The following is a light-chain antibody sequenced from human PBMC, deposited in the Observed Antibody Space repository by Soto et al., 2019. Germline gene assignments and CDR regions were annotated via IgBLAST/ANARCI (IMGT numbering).Light chain of an antibody. V-gene: IGLV1-44*01. CDR1: SSNIGSNT. J-gene: IGLJ2*01. CDR3: AAWDDSLRGIE. Sequence: QSVLTQPPSASGTPGQMVTISCSGSSSNIGSNTVNWYQQPPGMAPKLLIYNNSQRPSGVPDRFSGYKSGTSASLAISGLQSEYEDDYYCAAWDDSLRGIEFGGGTKLTVL. CDR2: NNS.